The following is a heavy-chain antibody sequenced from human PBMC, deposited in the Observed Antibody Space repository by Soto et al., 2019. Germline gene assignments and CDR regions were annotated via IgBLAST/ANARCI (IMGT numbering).Heavy chain of an antibody. Sequence: EVQLLESGGGLVQPGGSLRLSCAASGFTFSSYVMSWFRQAPGKGLEWVSAISGSGGSTYYADSVKGRFTISSDNSKNTLYLQMNSLRAADTAVYYCAKDPIVLVPPRLFDYWGQGTLVTVSS. V-gene: IGHV3-23*01. CDR2: ISGSGGST. CDR3: AKDPIVLVPPRLFDY. D-gene: IGHD3-22*01. CDR1: GFTFSSYV. J-gene: IGHJ4*02.